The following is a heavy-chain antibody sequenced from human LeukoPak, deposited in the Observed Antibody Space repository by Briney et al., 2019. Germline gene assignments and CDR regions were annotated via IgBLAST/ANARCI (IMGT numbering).Heavy chain of an antibody. CDR3: ARDMVRGVYTWFDP. D-gene: IGHD3-10*01. J-gene: IGHJ5*02. V-gene: IGHV4-4*07. CDR1: GGSISSYY. Sequence: SETLSLTCTVSGGSISSYYWSWIRQPAGKGLEWIGRIYTSGSTNYNPSLKSRVTMSVDTSKDQFSLKLSSVTAADTAVYYCARDMVRGVYTWFDPWGQGTLVTVSS. CDR2: IYTSGST.